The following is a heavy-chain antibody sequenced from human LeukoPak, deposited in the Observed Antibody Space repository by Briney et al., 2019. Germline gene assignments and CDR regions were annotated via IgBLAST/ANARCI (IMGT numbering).Heavy chain of an antibody. D-gene: IGHD3-10*01. CDR2: ISWNSGSI. Sequence: GGSLRLSCPASGFTFDDYAMHWVRQAPGKGLEWVSGISWNSGSIGYADSVKGRFTISRDNAKNSLYLQMNSLRAEDTALYYCASSMVRGTYYFDYWGQGTLVTVSS. V-gene: IGHV3-9*01. J-gene: IGHJ4*02. CDR1: GFTFDDYA. CDR3: ASSMVRGTYYFDY.